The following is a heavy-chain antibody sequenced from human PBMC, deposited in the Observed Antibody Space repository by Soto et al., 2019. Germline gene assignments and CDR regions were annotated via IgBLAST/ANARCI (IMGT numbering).Heavy chain of an antibody. CDR2: IYYSGST. CDR1: GGSISSGGYY. CDR3: ARGELGYCSSTSCPPLGWFDP. D-gene: IGHD2-2*01. J-gene: IGHJ5*02. V-gene: IGHV4-31*03. Sequence: QVQLQESGPGLVKPSQTLSLTCTVSGGSISSGGYYWSWIRQHPGKGLEWIGYIYYSGSTYYNPSLKSRVTISVDTSKNQFSLKLSSVTAADTAVYYCARGELGYCSSTSCPPLGWFDPWGQGTLVNVSS.